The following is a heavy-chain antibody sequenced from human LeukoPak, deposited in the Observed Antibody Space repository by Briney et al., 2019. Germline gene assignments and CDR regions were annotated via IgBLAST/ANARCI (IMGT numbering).Heavy chain of an antibody. CDR1: GGSFSGYY. CDR3: ARDRREWLLYYFDC. CDR2: INHSGST. J-gene: IGHJ4*02. D-gene: IGHD3-3*01. V-gene: IGHV4-34*01. Sequence: SETLSLTCAVYGGSFSGYYWSWIRQPPGKGLEWIGEINHSGSTNYNPSLKSRVTISVDTSKNQFSLKLSSVTAADTAVYYCARDRREWLLYYFDCWGQGTLVTVSS.